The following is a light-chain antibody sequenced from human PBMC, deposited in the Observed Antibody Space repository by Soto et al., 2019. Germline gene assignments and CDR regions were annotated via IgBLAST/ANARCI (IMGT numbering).Light chain of an antibody. CDR1: QTISSW. Sequence: IQFTQSPSSLSASVGDRVTITCRASQTISSWLAWYQQKPGKAPKLLIYKASTLKSGVPSRFSGSGSATEFILTISSLQPDDFATYHCQHYGGVWTFGQGTKV. CDR3: QHYGGVWT. J-gene: IGKJ1*01. V-gene: IGKV1-5*03. CDR2: KAS.